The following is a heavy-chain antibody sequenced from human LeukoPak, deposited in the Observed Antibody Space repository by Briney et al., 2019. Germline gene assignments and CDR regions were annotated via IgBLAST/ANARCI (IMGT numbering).Heavy chain of an antibody. V-gene: IGHV4-34*01. J-gene: IGHJ4*02. Sequence: ASETLSLTCAVYGGSFSGYYWSWIRQPPGKGLEWIGEINHSGSTNYNPSLESRVTISVDTSKNQFSLKLSSVTAADTAVYYCARGLPRIAARFWTDYWGQGTLVTVSS. D-gene: IGHD6-6*01. CDR3: ARGLPRIAARFWTDY. CDR1: GGSFSGYY. CDR2: INHSGST.